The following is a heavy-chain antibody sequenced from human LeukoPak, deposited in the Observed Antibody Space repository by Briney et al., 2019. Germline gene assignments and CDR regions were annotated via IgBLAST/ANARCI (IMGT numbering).Heavy chain of an antibody. CDR2: INVSRAYI. J-gene: IGHJ3*02. CDR1: GFPFKSYS. V-gene: IGHV3-21*01. CDR3: ARDLNWGAGALYI. D-gene: IGHD7-27*01. Sequence: GGSLRLSCAASGFPFKSYSMPWVRQAPGKGLEWVSSINVSRAYIPYEDSVKGRFTISRDSANNSLYLHVNSLRAEDAAVYFCARDLNWGAGALYIWGQGTMVTVSS.